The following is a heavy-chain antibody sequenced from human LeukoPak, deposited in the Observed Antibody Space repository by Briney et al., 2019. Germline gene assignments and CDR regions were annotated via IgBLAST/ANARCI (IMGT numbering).Heavy chain of an antibody. Sequence: ASVKVSCKASGYTFTSYYMHWVRQAPGQGLEWMGILYTSGGSTRYAQKFQDRVTMTRDTSKSTVYMELSSLRSEDTAVYYCARELDGGYFDYWGQGTLVTVSS. CDR3: ARELDGGYFDY. V-gene: IGHV1-46*01. J-gene: IGHJ4*02. CDR2: LYTSGGST. CDR1: GYTFTSYY.